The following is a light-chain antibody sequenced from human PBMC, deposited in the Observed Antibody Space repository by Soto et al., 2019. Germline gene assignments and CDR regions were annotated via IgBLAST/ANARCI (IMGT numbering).Light chain of an antibody. Sequence: DIVMTQSPDSLAVSLGERATINCKSAQSVLYSSNNMNYLAWYQQKPGQPPKLLIYWASTRGSGVPDRVSGRGSGTEFTLTITSLQSEDFAVYYCQQYNDWLWTFGQGTKVDIK. J-gene: IGKJ1*01. CDR2: WAS. CDR3: QQYNDWLWT. CDR1: QSVLYSSNNMNY. V-gene: IGKV4-1*01.